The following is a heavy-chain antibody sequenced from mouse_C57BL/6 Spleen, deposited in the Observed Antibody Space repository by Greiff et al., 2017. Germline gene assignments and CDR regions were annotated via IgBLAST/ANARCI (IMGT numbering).Heavy chain of an antibody. Sequence: EVQWVESEGGLVQPGSSMKLSCTASGFTFSDYYMAWVRQVPEKGLEWVANINYDGSSTYYLDSLKSRFIISRDNAKNILYLQMSSLKSEDTATYYCARGGYYYGSSSRYFDVWGTGTTVTVSS. CDR3: ARGGYYYGSSSRYFDV. D-gene: IGHD1-1*01. CDR1: GFTFSDYY. J-gene: IGHJ1*03. CDR2: INYDGSST. V-gene: IGHV5-16*01.